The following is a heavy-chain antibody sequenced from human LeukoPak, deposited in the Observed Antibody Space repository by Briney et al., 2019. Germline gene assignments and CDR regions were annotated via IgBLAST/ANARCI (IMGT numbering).Heavy chain of an antibody. J-gene: IGHJ6*03. CDR1: GFTFSSYA. CDR3: AKDPGKHPYYYMDV. Sequence: GGSLRLSCAASGFTFSSYAMSWVRQAPGKGLEWVSTLSGSGGGTYHADSVKGRFSISRDNSKNTLSLQMNSLRAEDTAVYYCAKDPGKHPYYYMDVWGRGTAVTVSS. CDR2: LSGSGGGT. V-gene: IGHV3-23*01. D-gene: IGHD3-10*01.